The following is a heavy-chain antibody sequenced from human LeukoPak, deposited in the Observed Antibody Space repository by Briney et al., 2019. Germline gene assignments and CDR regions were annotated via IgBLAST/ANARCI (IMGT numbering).Heavy chain of an antibody. CDR1: GLTFSSYW. D-gene: IGHD6-6*01. CDR2: INQDGSEK. V-gene: IGHV3-7*01. Sequence: GGSLTLSCAPSGLTFSSYWMSWLRQAPGKRLEWVANINQDGSEKYYVDSVKGRFILSRDNARNSLFLQMNILTAEDTAIYYCVREGAYSTSSPAGYWGQGTLVSVSS. CDR3: VREGAYSTSSPAGY. J-gene: IGHJ4*02.